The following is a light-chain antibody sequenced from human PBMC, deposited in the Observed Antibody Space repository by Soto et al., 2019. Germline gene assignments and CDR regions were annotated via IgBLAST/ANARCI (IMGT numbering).Light chain of an antibody. Sequence: PGERATLSCRASQSVSSNYLAWYQQKLGQAPRLLIYGASSRATGIPDRFSGSGSGTDFTLTISRLEPEDFAVYYCQQYGGSPLVTFGGGTKVEIK. CDR2: GAS. CDR3: QQYGGSPLVT. CDR1: QSVSSNY. V-gene: IGKV3-20*01. J-gene: IGKJ4*01.